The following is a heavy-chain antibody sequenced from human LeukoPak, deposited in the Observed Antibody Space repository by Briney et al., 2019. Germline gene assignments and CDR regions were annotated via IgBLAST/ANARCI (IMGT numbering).Heavy chain of an antibody. CDR3: ARASSYCSSTSCYFQGWFDP. J-gene: IGHJ5*02. CDR1: GGPISSGGYS. D-gene: IGHD2-2*01. Sequence: SETLSLTCAVSGGPISSGGYSWSWIRQPPGKGLEWIRYMYHSGSTYYNPSLKSRVTISVDRSKNQFSLKLSSVTAADTAVYYCARASSYCSSTSCYFQGWFDPWGQRTLATVSS. CDR2: MYHSGST. V-gene: IGHV4-30-2*01.